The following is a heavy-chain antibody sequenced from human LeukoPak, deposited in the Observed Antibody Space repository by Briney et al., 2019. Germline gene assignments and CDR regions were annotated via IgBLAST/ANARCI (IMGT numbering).Heavy chain of an antibody. J-gene: IGHJ4*02. V-gene: IGHV4-34*01. CDR3: ARGGGGAKAFYFGS. D-gene: IGHD1-26*01. Sequence: PSETLSLTCAVSGESFSGNFWTWVRQPPGNGRGWIGEIDNNGITNYNPSLRTRVTMSVHTTRNRFSRRLTSASAADTGVSYCARGGGGAKAFYFGSWGQGSLVTVSS. CDR1: GESFSGNF. CDR2: IDNNGIT.